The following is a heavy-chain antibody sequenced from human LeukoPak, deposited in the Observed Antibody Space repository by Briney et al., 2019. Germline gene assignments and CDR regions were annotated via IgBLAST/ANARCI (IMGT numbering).Heavy chain of an antibody. J-gene: IGHJ4*02. CDR3: ARKSILIAGRKPYDF. CDR1: GGSFSGYY. V-gene: IGHV4-34*01. Sequence: SETLSLTCAVYGGSFSGYYRSWIRQPPGKGLEWIGEIDHSGRTNSNASLKSRVTISVDTSKNQFSLRLTSVTAADTAVYYCARKSILIAGRKPYDFWDQGALVTVSP. CDR2: IDHSGRT. D-gene: IGHD6-13*01.